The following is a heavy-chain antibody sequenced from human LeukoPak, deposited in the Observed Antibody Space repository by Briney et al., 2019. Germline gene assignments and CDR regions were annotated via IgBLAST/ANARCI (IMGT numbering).Heavy chain of an antibody. Sequence: SETLSLTCAVSGGSISSGGYSWSWIRQPPGKGLEWIGYIYHSGSTYYNPSLKSRVTISVDTSKNQFSLKLSSVTAADTAVYYCARVRSGYWGQGTLVTVSS. J-gene: IGHJ4*02. CDR1: GGSISSGGYS. CDR3: ARVRSGY. D-gene: IGHD3-3*01. V-gene: IGHV4-30-2*01. CDR2: IYHSGST.